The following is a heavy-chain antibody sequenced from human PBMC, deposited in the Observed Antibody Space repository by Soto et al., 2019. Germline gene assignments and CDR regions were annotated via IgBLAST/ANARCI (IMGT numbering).Heavy chain of an antibody. D-gene: IGHD4-17*01. CDR1: GFTFDDYA. V-gene: IGHV3-9*01. J-gene: IGHJ5*02. Sequence: GGSLRLSCAASGFTFDDYAMHWVRQAPGKGLEWVSGISWNSGSIGYADSVKGRFTISRDNAKNSLYLQMNSLRAEDTALYYCAKDSSSDYGDYDNWFDPWGQGTLVTVSS. CDR3: AKDSSSDYGDYDNWFDP. CDR2: ISWNSGSI.